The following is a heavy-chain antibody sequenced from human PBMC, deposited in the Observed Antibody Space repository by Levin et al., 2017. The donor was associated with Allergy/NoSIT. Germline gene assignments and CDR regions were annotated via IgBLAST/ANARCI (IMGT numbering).Heavy chain of an antibody. CDR2: IKGDGSET. J-gene: IGHJ4*02. CDR3: ARGGGNFDQ. Sequence: PGGSLRLSCAASGFTFSSHWMSWVRQAPGKGLEWVANIKGDGSETYYVDSLRGRFTISRDNAKNSLYLQMNSLRAEDTAVYYCARGGGNFDQWGQGTLVIVSS. V-gene: IGHV3-7*01. D-gene: IGHD3-16*01. CDR1: GFTFSSHW.